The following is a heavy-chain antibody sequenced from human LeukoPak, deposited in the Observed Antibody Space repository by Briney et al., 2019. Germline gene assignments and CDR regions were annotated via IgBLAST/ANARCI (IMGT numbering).Heavy chain of an antibody. V-gene: IGHV5-51*01. Sequence: GESLKISCKGSGYSFTSYWIGWVRQMPGKGLEWMGIIYPGDSDTRYSPSFQGQVTISADKSISTAYLQWSSLKASDTAMYYCARQVGHVPAAQNYFDYWGQGTLVTVSS. CDR2: IYPGDSDT. J-gene: IGHJ4*02. D-gene: IGHD2-2*01. CDR1: GYSFTSYW. CDR3: ARQVGHVPAAQNYFDY.